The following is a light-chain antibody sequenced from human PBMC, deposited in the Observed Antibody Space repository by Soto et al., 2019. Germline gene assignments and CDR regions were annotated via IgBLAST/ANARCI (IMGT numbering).Light chain of an antibody. J-gene: IGKJ1*01. CDR1: QSISSR. Sequence: DIHMTQSPSTLSASVGYRVPITCRASQSISSRLAWYQQKPGKAPKLLIYDASSLESGVPSRFSGSGSGTEFTLTISSLQPDDFATYYCQQYNTYWTFGQGTKVDIK. CDR3: QQYNTYWT. CDR2: DAS. V-gene: IGKV1-5*01.